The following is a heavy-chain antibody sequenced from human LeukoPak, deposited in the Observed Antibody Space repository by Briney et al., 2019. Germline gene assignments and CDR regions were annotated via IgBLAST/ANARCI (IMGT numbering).Heavy chain of an antibody. CDR1: GGSISSYY. CDR2: INYSGSS. V-gene: IGHV4-59*01. J-gene: IGHJ6*03. Sequence: KASETLSLTCTVSGGSISSYYWSWVRQPPGKGLEWIAYINYSGSSNYNSSLKSRVTISVDTSKNQFSLKLSSVTAADTAVYYCARLNDFWSGYYYYMDVWGKGTTVTVSS. D-gene: IGHD3-3*01. CDR3: ARLNDFWSGYYYYMDV.